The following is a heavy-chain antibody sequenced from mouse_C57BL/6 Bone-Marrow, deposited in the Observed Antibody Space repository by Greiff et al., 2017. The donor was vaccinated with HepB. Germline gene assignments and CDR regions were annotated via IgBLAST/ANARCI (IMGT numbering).Heavy chain of an antibody. V-gene: IGHV14-4*01. CDR2: IDPENGDT. D-gene: IGHD2-4*01. CDR3: TTYDYDGAY. Sequence: EVQLQQSGAELVRPGASVKLSCTASGFNIKDDYMHWVKQRPEQGLEWIGWIDPENGDTEYASKFQGKATITADTSSNTAYLQLSSLTSEDTAVYYCTTYDYDGAYWGQWTLVTVSA. CDR1: GFNIKDDY. J-gene: IGHJ3*01.